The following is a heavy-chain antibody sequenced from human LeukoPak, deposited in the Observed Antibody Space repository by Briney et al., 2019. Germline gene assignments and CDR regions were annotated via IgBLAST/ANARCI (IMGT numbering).Heavy chain of an antibody. J-gene: IGHJ4*02. CDR3: AKDGGLWVSAHWGDS. CDR1: GFTFSSYA. V-gene: IGHV3-30-3*01. D-gene: IGHD7-27*01. CDR2: ISYDGSNK. Sequence: GRSLRLSCAASGFTFSSYAMHWVRQAPGKGLEWVAVISYDGSNKYYADSVEGRFTISRDNSKNTLYLQMNSLRVEDTAVYYCAKDGGLWVSAHWGDSWGRGTLVTVSS.